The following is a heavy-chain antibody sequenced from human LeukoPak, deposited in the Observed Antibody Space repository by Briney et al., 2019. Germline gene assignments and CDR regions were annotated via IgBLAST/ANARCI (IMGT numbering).Heavy chain of an antibody. D-gene: IGHD4-11*01. J-gene: IGHJ6*03. CDR3: ARARDKTTVTSPDGYYYYMDV. CDR1: GYTFTSYG. Sequence: ASVKVSCKASGYTFTSYGISWVRQPPGQGLEWMGWISAYNGNTNYAQKLQGRVTMTTDTSTSTAYMELRSLRSDDTAVYYCARARDKTTVTSPDGYYYYMDVWGKGTTVTVSS. V-gene: IGHV1-18*01. CDR2: ISAYNGNT.